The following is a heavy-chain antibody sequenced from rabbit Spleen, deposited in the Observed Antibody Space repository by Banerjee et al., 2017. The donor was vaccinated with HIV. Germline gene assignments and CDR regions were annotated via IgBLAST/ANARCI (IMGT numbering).Heavy chain of an antibody. CDR1: GVSLNDKDV. Sequence: QSLEESGGDLVKPGGSLTLTCKASGVSLNDKDVMCWVRQAPGKGLEWIACINTATGKAFYASWVKGRFTISSHNAQNTLYLQLNSRTAADTPSYFFVRDQARMLDLWGPGPLVPVS. J-gene: IGHJ6*01. D-gene: IGHD6-1*01. V-gene: IGHV1S40*01. CDR2: INTATGKA. CDR3: VRDQARMLDL.